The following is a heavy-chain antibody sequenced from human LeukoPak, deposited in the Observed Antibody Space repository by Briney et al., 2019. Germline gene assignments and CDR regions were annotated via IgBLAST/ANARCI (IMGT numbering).Heavy chain of an antibody. CDR2: IYWDDDK. J-gene: IGHJ4*02. D-gene: IGHD3-22*01. Sequence: SGPTLVNPTQTLTRTCTFSGFSLSTSGVGVGWIRQPPGKALEWLALIYWDDDKRYSPSLKSRLTITKDTSKNQVVLTMTNMDPVDTATYYCAHRRSNDGGYCDSSGPFDYWGQGTLVTVSS. V-gene: IGHV2-5*02. CDR3: AHRRSNDGGYCDSSGPFDY. CDR1: GFSLSTSGVG.